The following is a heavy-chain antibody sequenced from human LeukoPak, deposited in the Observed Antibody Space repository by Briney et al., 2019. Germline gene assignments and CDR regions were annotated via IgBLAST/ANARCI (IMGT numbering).Heavy chain of an antibody. CDR2: FHITEST. Sequence: PETLSLTCTVSGGSLCSYHWRWIRLPPGKGVGWIGRFHITESTNYNPPPKSRGTLSIDTSKKKCSLRLTSVTAADTAVYYCARDGLYNYGYSYFDYWGQGTLVTVFS. CDR1: GGSLCSYH. D-gene: IGHD5-18*01. J-gene: IGHJ4*02. V-gene: IGHV4-4*07. CDR3: ARDGLYNYGYSYFDY.